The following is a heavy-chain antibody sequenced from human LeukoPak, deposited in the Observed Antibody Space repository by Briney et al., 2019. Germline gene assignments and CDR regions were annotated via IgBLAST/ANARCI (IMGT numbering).Heavy chain of an antibody. Sequence: SETLSLTCTVSGGSISSYYWSWIRQPPGKGLEWIGYIYYSGSTNYNPSLKSRVTISVDASKNQFSLKLSSVTAADTAVYYCARDHPGFDPWGQGTLVTVSS. CDR3: ARDHPGFDP. J-gene: IGHJ5*02. CDR2: IYYSGST. CDR1: GGSISSYY. V-gene: IGHV4-59*01.